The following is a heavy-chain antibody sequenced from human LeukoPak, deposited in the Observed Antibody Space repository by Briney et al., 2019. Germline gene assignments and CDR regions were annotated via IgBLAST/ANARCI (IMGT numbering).Heavy chain of an antibody. CDR2: IYGGHTA. CDR1: GFTVSTVY. J-gene: IGHJ4*02. Sequence: GGSLRLSCAASGFTVSTVYMTWVRQAPGKGLEWVSVIYGGHTAYYADSVKGRFTISRDNSKNTLYLQMNTLRAEDAAVYYCAKRTTKAYSGYDDYWGQGTLVTVSS. CDR3: AKRTTKAYSGYDDY. D-gene: IGHD5-12*01. V-gene: IGHV3-53*01.